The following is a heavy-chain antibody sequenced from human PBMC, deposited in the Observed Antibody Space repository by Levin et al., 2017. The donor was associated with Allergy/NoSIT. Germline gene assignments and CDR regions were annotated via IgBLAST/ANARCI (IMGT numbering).Heavy chain of an antibody. CDR3: TTESPVAGTPTPFDY. J-gene: IGHJ4*02. D-gene: IGHD6-19*01. CDR2: IKSKTDGGTT. Sequence: GGSLRLSCAASGFTFSNAWMSWVRQAPGKGLEWVGRIKSKTDGGTTDYAAPVKGRFTISRDDSKNTLYLQMNSLKTEDTAVYYCTTESPVAGTPTPFDYWGQGTLVTVSS. CDR1: GFTFSNAW. V-gene: IGHV3-15*01.